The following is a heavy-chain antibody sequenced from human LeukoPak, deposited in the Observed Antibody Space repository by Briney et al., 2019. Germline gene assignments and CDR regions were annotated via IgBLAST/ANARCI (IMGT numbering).Heavy chain of an antibody. Sequence: SETLSLTCTVSGGSISSYYWSWIRQPPGKGLEWIGYIYYSGSTNYNPSLKSRDTISVDTSKNQFSLKLSSVTAADTAVYYCARDRPLYCSGGSYCYYYYGMDVWGQGTTVTVSS. D-gene: IGHD2-15*01. CDR2: IYYSGST. V-gene: IGHV4-59*01. J-gene: IGHJ6*02. CDR1: GGSISSYY. CDR3: ARDRPLYCSGGSYCYYYYGMDV.